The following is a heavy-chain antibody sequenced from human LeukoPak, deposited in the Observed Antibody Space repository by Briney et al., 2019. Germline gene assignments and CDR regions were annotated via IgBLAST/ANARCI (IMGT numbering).Heavy chain of an antibody. CDR1: GFTFSSYA. CDR3: AKDQGIAVAGNEYFQH. J-gene: IGHJ1*01. Sequence: PGGSLRLSCAASGFTFSSYAMSWVRQAPGKGLEWVSSISGSGGSTYYADSVEGRFTISRDNSKNTLYLQMNSLSAEDTTVYYFAKDQGIAVAGNEYFQHWGQGTLVTVS. V-gene: IGHV3-23*01. D-gene: IGHD6-19*01. CDR2: ISGSGGST.